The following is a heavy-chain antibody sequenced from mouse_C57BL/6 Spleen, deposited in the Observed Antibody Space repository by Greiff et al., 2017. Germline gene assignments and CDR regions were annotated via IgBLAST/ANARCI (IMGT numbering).Heavy chain of an antibody. CDR2: IDPSDSYT. J-gene: IGHJ2*01. V-gene: IGHV1-50*01. D-gene: IGHD1-1*01. Sequence: QVQLQQPGAELVKPGASVKLSCKASGYTFTSYWMQWVKQRPGQGLEWIGEIDPSDSYTNYNQKFKGQATLTVDTSSSTAYMQLSSLTSEDSAVYYCARLTTVVATDYFDYWGQGTTLTVSS. CDR1: GYTFTSYW. CDR3: ARLTTVVATDYFDY.